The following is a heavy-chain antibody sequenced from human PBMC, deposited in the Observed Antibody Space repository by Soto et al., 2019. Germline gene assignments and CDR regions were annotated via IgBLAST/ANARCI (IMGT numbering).Heavy chain of an antibody. V-gene: IGHV1-3*01. CDR3: AAGDIGDY. CDR1: GYTFTSYA. CDR2: VYGDNGTT. Sequence: QVQLVQSGAEVKKPGASVKVSCKTSGYTFTSYAIHWVRQVPGQRLEWMGWVYGDNGTTKYLEKFQGRVPFTRDTSASTAYMEMSNLRSEDAALAYCAAGDIGDYWGQGTLVTVPS. J-gene: IGHJ4*02. D-gene: IGHD5-12*01.